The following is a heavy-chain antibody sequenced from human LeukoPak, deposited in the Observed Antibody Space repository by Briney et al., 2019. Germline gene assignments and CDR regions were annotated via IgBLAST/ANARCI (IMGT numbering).Heavy chain of an antibody. J-gene: IGHJ4*02. D-gene: IGHD3-16*01. Sequence: GGSLRLSCAASGFTFSDYYMSWIRQAPGKGLEWVSYISTSSTYTNCADSVKGRFTISRDNAKNSLYLQMNSLRAEDTAVYYCARGLTITSPLDYWGQGNPGHRLL. CDR1: GFTFSDYY. CDR3: ARGLTITSPLDY. CDR2: ISTSSTYT. V-gene: IGHV3-11*06.